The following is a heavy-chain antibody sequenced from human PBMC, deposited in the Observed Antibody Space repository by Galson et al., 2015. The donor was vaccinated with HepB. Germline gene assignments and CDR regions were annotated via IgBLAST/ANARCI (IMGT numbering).Heavy chain of an antibody. CDR2: ISSSSSTI. D-gene: IGHD3-10*01. Sequence: SPRLSCAASGFTFSSYVMNWVRQAPGKGLEWVSYISSSSSTIYYADSVKGRFTISRDNAKNSLYLQMNSLRAEDTAVYYCVTGGVDYWGQGTLVSVSS. J-gene: IGHJ4*02. V-gene: IGHV3-48*04. CDR3: VTGGVDY. CDR1: GFTFSSYV.